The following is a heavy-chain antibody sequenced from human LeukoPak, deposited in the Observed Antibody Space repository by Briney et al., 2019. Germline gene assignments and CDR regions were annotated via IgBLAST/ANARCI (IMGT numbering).Heavy chain of an antibody. CDR2: ISAYNGNT. D-gene: IGHD3-9*01. CDR3: ARGLYTGPRYFDWLDY. Sequence: GASVKVSCTASGGTFNTSPIHWVRQAPGQGLEWMGWISAYNGNTNYAQKLQGRVTMTTDTSTSTAYMELSSLRSEDTAVYYCARGLYTGPRYFDWLDYWGQGTLVTVSS. V-gene: IGHV1-18*01. J-gene: IGHJ4*02. CDR1: GGTFNTSP.